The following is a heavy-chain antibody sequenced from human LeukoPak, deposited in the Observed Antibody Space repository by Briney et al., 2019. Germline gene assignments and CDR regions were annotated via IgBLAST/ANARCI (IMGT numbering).Heavy chain of an antibody. CDR1: GVSISSYY. D-gene: IGHD3-22*01. CDR3: ARAGSGYGANRWFDP. Sequence: TSETLSLTCTVSGVSISSYYWSWIRQPPGKGLEWIGYIYYSGSTNYNPSLKSRVTISVDTSKNQFSLKLSSVTAADTAVYYCARAGSGYGANRWFDPWGQGTLVTVSS. CDR2: IYYSGST. J-gene: IGHJ5*02. V-gene: IGHV4-59*01.